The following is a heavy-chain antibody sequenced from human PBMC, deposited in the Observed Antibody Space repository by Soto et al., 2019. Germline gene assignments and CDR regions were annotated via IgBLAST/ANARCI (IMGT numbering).Heavy chain of an antibody. J-gene: IGHJ5*02. Sequence: EVQLVESGGGLVQPGGSLRLSCAASGFTFSSYSMNWVRQAPGKGLEWVSYISSSSSTIYYADSVKGRFTISRDNAKNSLYLQMNSLRDEDTAVYYCARGRLYYYCSGSYPNWFDPWGQGTLVTVSS. CDR2: ISSSSSTI. CDR3: ARGRLYYYCSGSYPNWFDP. V-gene: IGHV3-48*02. CDR1: GFTFSSYS. D-gene: IGHD3-10*01.